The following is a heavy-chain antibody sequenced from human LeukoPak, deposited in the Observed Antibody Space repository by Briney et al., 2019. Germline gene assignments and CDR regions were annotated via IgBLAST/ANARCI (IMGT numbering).Heavy chain of an antibody. CDR3: ASPYCSGGTCYAHDAFDI. CDR1: GYTFTSYG. J-gene: IGHJ3*02. D-gene: IGHD2-15*01. Sequence: GASVKVSCKASGYTFTSYGISWVRQAPGQGLEWMGWISVYNGNTNYAQKLQGRVTMTTDTSTSTAYMELRSLRSDDTAVYYCASPYCSGGTCYAHDAFDIWGQGTMVTVSP. CDR2: ISVYNGNT. V-gene: IGHV1-18*01.